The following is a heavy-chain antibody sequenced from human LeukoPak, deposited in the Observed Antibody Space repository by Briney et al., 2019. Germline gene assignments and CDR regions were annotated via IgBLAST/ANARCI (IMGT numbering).Heavy chain of an antibody. CDR3: ARPYSSGWYGAFDI. Sequence: SETLSFTCTVSGGSVSSGSYYWSWIRQPPGTGLECIGYIYYSGSTNYNPSLKSRVTISVDTSKNQFSLKLSSVTAADTAVYYCARPYSSGWYGAFDIWGQGTMVTVSS. CDR1: GGSVSSGSYY. J-gene: IGHJ3*02. V-gene: IGHV4-61*01. CDR2: IYYSGST. D-gene: IGHD6-19*01.